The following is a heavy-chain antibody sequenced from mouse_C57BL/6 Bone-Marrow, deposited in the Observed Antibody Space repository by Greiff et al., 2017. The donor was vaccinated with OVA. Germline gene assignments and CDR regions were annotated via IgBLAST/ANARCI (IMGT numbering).Heavy chain of an antibody. J-gene: IGHJ4*01. Sequence: EVKLVESGGGLVKPGGSLKLSCAASGFTFSDYGMHWVRQAPEKGLEWVAYISSGSSTIYYADTVKGRFTISRDNAKNTLFLQMTSLRSEDTAMYYCARRTIYYGTSYAMDYWGQGTSVTVSS. CDR2: ISSGSSTI. D-gene: IGHD2-1*01. CDR1: GFTFSDYG. CDR3: ARRTIYYGTSYAMDY. V-gene: IGHV5-17*01.